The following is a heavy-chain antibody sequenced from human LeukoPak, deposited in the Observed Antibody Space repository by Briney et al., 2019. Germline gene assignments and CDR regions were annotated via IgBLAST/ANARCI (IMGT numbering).Heavy chain of an antibody. CDR1: GFTFSDYA. Sequence: GGSLRLSCAASGFTFSDYAMTWIRQAPGKGLEWVSTISGSGISTYFADSVKGRFTISRDNSKDTLYLQMNSLRADDTAVYYCVRGGTDILLEPPAIPFDYWGQGALVTVSS. CDR3: VRGGTDILLEPPAIPFDY. CDR2: ISGSGIST. J-gene: IGHJ4*02. V-gene: IGHV3-23*01. D-gene: IGHD2-8*01.